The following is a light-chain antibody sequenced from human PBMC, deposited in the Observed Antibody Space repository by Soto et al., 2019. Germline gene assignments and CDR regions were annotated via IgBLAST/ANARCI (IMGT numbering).Light chain of an antibody. J-gene: IGLJ1*01. Sequence: QSLLTEPAYVSGSPGQSITICRNGTSIDVGCYNYVSWYQHHPGKAPKLMIFDVSNRPSGVSNRFSGSKSGNTASLTISGLQAEDEADYYCSSYTASSTYVFGTGTKVTVL. V-gene: IGLV2-14*03. CDR1: SIDVGCYNY. CDR3: SSYTASSTYV. CDR2: DVS.